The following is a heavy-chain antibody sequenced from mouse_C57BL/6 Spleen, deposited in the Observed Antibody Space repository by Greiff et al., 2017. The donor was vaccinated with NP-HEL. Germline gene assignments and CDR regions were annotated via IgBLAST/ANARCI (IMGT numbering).Heavy chain of an antibody. CDR3: ATLRYFDV. CDR1: GFTFSDYG. J-gene: IGHJ1*03. V-gene: IGHV5-17*01. Sequence: EVMLVESGGGLVKPGGSLKLSCAASGFTFSDYGMHWVRQAPETGLEWVAYISRGSSTIYYADTVQGRFTISRDNAKNTLFLQMTSLRSEDTAMYYCATLRYFDVWGTGTTVTVSS. CDR2: ISRGSSTI.